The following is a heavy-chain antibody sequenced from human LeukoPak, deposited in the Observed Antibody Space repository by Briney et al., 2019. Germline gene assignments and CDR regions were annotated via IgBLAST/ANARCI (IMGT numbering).Heavy chain of an antibody. D-gene: IGHD3-10*01. CDR1: GFTFSSYA. CDR3: ARDFMGRLDY. V-gene: IGHV3-30-3*01. Sequence: GGSLRLSYAASGFTFSSYAMHWVRQAPGKGLEWVAVISYDGSNKYYADSVKGRFTISRDNSKNTLYLQMNSLRAEDTAVYYCARDFMGRLDYWGQGTLVTVSS. J-gene: IGHJ4*02. CDR2: ISYDGSNK.